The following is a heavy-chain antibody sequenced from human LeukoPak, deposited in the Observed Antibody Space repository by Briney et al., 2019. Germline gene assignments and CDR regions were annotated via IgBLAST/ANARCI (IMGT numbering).Heavy chain of an antibody. J-gene: IGHJ4*02. CDR3: AKVGGSGSYQNTPFDY. Sequence: GGSLRLSCGASGFNFRSYWMHWVRQAPGKGLEWVATISYDGSNKYYADSVKGRFTIPRDNSKNTLYLQMNSLRAEDTAVYYCAKVGGSGSYQNTPFDYWGQGTLVTVSS. V-gene: IGHV3-30*18. CDR2: ISYDGSNK. CDR1: GFNFRSYW. D-gene: IGHD3-10*01.